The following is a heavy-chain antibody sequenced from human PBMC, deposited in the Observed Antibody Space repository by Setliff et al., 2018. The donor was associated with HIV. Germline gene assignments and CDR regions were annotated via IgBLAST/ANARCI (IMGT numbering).Heavy chain of an antibody. J-gene: IGHJ5*01. V-gene: IGHV4-39*01. CDR2: LPHSGAT. Sequence: PSETLSLTCTVSGGSIRSRDYSWGWIRQPPGKGLEWIVSLPHSGATFYNPSLRSRVTTSEDTSKYQFSLRLSSVTAADTAVYYCARRAYYDFWSGFYLSIANRFDSWGQGILVTVSS. CDR1: GGSIRSRDYS. D-gene: IGHD3-3*01. CDR3: ARRAYYDFWSGFYLSIANRFDS.